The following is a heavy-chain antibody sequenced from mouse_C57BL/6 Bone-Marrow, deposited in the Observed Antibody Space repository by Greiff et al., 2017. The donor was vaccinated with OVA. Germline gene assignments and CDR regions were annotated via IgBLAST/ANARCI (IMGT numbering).Heavy chain of an antibody. CDR3: ARSVYYFDV. CDR2: INPYNGGT. J-gene: IGHJ1*03. Sequence: LVEPGASVKMSCKASGYTFTDYYINWVKQSHGKSLEWIGVINPYNGGTSYNQKFKGKATLTVDKSSSTAYMELNSLTSEDSAVYYCARSVYYFDVWGTGTTVTVSS. D-gene: IGHD2-1*01. CDR1: GYTFTDYY. V-gene: IGHV1-19*01.